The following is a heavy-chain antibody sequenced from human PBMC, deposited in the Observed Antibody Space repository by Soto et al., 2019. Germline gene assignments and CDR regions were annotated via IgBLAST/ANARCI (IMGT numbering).Heavy chain of an antibody. V-gene: IGHV3-48*03. J-gene: IGHJ6*02. CDR3: ARDMCTNGVCFLYYYYYYGMDV. CDR1: GFTFSSYE. D-gene: IGHD2-8*01. Sequence: EVQLVESGGGLVQPGGSLGLSCAASGFTFSSYEMNWVRQAPGKGLEWVSYISSSGSTIYYADSVKGRFTISRDNAKNSLYLQMNSLRAEDTAVYYCARDMCTNGVCFLYYYYYYGMDVWGQGTTVTVSS. CDR2: ISSSGSTI.